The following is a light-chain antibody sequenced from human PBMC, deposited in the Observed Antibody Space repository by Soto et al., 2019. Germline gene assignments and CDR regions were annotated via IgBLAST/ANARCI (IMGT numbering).Light chain of an antibody. CDR1: SSDVGYSNS. Sequence: QSALTQPPSASGCPGQSVTISCTGTSSDVGYSNSVSWYQQHPGKAPKLMIYDVSERPSGVPDRFSGSKSGNTASLTVSGLQAEDEADYYCSSYANSVSYVFGTGTKLTVL. J-gene: IGLJ1*01. CDR2: DVS. V-gene: IGLV2-8*01. CDR3: SSYANSVSYV.